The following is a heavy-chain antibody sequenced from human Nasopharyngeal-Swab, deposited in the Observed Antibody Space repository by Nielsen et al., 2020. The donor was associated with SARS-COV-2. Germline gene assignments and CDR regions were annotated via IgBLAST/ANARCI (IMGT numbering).Heavy chain of an antibody. Sequence: GESLKISCAASGFTFSSYGMHWVRQAPGKGLEWVAVISYDGSNKYYADSVKGRFTISRDNSKSTLYLQMNSLRAEDTAVYYCAKDSGDILDSTWLPGGYWGQGTLVTVSS. CDR3: AKDSGDILDSTWLPGGY. V-gene: IGHV3-30*18. CDR2: ISYDGSNK. CDR1: GFTFSSYG. D-gene: IGHD7-27*01. J-gene: IGHJ4*02.